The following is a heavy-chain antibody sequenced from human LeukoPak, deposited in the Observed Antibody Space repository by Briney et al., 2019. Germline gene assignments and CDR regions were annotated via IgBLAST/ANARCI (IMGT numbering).Heavy chain of an antibody. CDR2: INPSGGST. CDR1: GYTFTSYY. D-gene: IGHD4-23*01. Sequence: ASVKVSCKASGYTFTSYYMHWVRQAPGQGLEWMGIINPSGGSTSYAQKFQGRVTMTRDMSTSTVYMELSSLRSEDTAVYYCARGGPSDLFRGGNDAFDIWGQGTMVTVSS. V-gene: IGHV1-46*01. CDR3: ARGGPSDLFRGGNDAFDI. J-gene: IGHJ3*02.